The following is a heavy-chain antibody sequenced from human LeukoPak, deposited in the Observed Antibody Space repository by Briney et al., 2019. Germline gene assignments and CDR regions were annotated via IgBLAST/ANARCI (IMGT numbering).Heavy chain of an antibody. CDR1: GLTLCSYE. CDR3: ARDRNYYYYGMYV. Sequence: LGGSLRPSCALSGLTLCSYEVNTVRQAPGKGVGSFSYISSSGSTIYYADSVKGRFTISRDNAKTSLYLQMNSLRAEDTAVYYCARDRNYYYYGMYVWGKGTTVTVSS. V-gene: IGHV3-48*03. CDR2: ISSSGSTI. J-gene: IGHJ6*04.